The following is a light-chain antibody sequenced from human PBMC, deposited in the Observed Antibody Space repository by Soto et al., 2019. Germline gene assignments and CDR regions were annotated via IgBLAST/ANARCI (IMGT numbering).Light chain of an antibody. CDR3: QSYDTSLRDWV. V-gene: IGLV1-40*01. CDR2: GSN. CDR1: ASNIGGGYD. J-gene: IGLJ3*02. Sequence: QSVLTQPPSVSGAPGQRVTISCTGTASNIGGGYDVHWYIQLPGTVPKVLIYGSNSRPSGVPDRFSGSKSGTSASLAITGLRAEDEADYYCQSYDTSLRDWVFGGGTKLTVL.